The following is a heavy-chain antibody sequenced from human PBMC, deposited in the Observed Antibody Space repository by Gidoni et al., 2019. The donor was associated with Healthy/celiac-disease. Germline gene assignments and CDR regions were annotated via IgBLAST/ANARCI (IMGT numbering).Heavy chain of an antibody. J-gene: IGHJ5*02. CDR3: ARGPYSSSWYGNWFDP. Sequence: QVQLQESGPGLVKPSQTLSLTCTVSGGSISSGSYYWSWIRQPAGKGLGWIVRIYTSGSTNYNPSLKSRVTMSVDTSKNQFSLKLSSGTAADTAVYYCARGPYSSSWYGNWFDPWGQGTLVTVSS. CDR1: GGSISSGSYY. V-gene: IGHV4-61*02. CDR2: IYTSGST. D-gene: IGHD6-13*01.